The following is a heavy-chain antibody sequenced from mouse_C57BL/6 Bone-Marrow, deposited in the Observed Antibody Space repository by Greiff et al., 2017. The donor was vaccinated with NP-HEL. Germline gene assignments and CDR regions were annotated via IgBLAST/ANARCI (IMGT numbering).Heavy chain of an antibody. CDR1: GYAFSSYW. Sequence: VQLQQSGAELVKPGASVKISCKASGYAFSSYWMNWVKQRPGKGLEWIGQIYPGDGDTNYNGKFKGKATLTADKSSSTAYMQLSSLTSEDSAVYFCARANYYGSSPYWGQGTTLTVSS. CDR2: IYPGDGDT. J-gene: IGHJ2*01. V-gene: IGHV1-80*01. D-gene: IGHD1-1*01. CDR3: ARANYYGSSPY.